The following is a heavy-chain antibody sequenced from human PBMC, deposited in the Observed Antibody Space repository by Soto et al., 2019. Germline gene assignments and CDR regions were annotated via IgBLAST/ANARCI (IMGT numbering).Heavy chain of an antibody. D-gene: IGHD2-2*03. J-gene: IGHJ3*02. CDR2: ISAYNGNT. Sequence: ASVKVSCKASGYTFTSYGISWVRQAPGQGLEWMGWISAYNGNTNYAQKLQGRVTMTTDTSTSTAYMELRSLRSDDTAVYYCARDPLDIVVVPAESDAFDIWGQGTMVTVSS. CDR1: GYTFTSYG. V-gene: IGHV1-18*01. CDR3: ARDPLDIVVVPAESDAFDI.